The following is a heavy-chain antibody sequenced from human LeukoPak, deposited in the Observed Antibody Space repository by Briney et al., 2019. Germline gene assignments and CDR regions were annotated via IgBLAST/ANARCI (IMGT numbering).Heavy chain of an antibody. CDR3: ARGASILITMVRGVIITTQFDP. V-gene: IGHV4-34*01. D-gene: IGHD3-10*01. J-gene: IGHJ5*02. CDR1: GGSFSGYY. CDR2: INHSGST. Sequence: SETLSLTCAVYGGSFSGYYWSWIRQPPGKGLEWIGEINHSGSTNYNPSLKSRVTISVDTFKNQFSLKLSSVTAADTAVYYCARGASILITMVRGVIITTQFDPWGQGTLVTVSS.